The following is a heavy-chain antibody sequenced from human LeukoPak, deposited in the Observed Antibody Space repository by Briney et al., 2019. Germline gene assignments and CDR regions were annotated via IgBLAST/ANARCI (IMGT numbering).Heavy chain of an antibody. CDR1: GYTFTSHD. V-gene: IGHV1-2*02. D-gene: IGHD6-13*01. CDR2: MNPNSGGT. CDR3: ARDMTPTIAAESWLDP. Sequence: ASVKVSCKASGYTFTSHDINWVRQATGQGLEWMGWMNPNSGGTYYTQHFQGRVSMTLDTSISTAYMELSSLRSDDTAVYYCARDMTPTIAAESWLDPWGQGTLITASS. J-gene: IGHJ5*02.